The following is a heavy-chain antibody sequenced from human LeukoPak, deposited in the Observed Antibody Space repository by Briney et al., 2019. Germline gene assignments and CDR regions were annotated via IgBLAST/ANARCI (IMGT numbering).Heavy chain of an antibody. D-gene: IGHD2-21*01. CDR3: EIARGAFVI. CDR2: ITSSGSTT. CDR1: GFTFNGQY. V-gene: IGHV3-11*01. Sequence: GGSLRLSCAASGFTFNGQYMTWIRQAPGKGLEWVAYITSSGSTTDYADSVKGRFTISRDNAKNSLYLQMNSLRAEDTAVYYCEIARGAFVIWGHGTMVTVSS. J-gene: IGHJ3*02.